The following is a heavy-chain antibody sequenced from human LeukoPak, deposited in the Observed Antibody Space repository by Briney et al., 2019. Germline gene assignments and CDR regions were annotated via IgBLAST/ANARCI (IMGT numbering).Heavy chain of an antibody. CDR2: VSDSGGST. J-gene: IGHJ4*02. CDR3: AKDRSGSYSQGLDY. D-gene: IGHD1-26*01. Sequence: GGSLRLSCAASGITFSSYAMSWVRQAPGKGLEWVSAVSDSGGSTYYADSVKGRFTISRDNSKNTLYLQMNSLRAEDTAVYYCAKDRSGSYSQGLDYWGQGTLVTVSS. V-gene: IGHV3-23*01. CDR1: GITFSSYA.